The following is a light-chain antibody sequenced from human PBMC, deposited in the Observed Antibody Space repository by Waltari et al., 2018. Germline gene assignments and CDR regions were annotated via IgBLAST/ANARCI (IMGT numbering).Light chain of an antibody. J-gene: IGLJ3*02. V-gene: IGLV2-14*03. Sequence: QSALTQPASVSGSPGQSITISCTGTSSDVGGYKFVSWYQQHPGKAPKLMIFDVNNRPSGVSNRFSGSKSGKTASLTSSGLQPEDEADYYCSSYTTSSTWVFGGGTKLTV. CDR2: DVN. CDR1: SSDVGGYKF. CDR3: SSYTTSSTWV.